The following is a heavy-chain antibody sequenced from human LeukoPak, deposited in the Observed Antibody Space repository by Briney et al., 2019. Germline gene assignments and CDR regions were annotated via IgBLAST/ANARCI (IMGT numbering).Heavy chain of an antibody. CDR1: GYTLTELS. CDR3: ATVGDASPYYDFWSGSYLFDY. Sequence: ASVKVSCKVSGYTLTELSMHWVRQAPGKGLEWMGGSDPEDGETIYAQKFQGRVTMTEDTSTDTAYMELSSLRSEDTAVYYCATVGDASPYYDFWSGSYLFDYWGQGTLVTVSS. D-gene: IGHD3-3*01. CDR2: SDPEDGET. J-gene: IGHJ4*02. V-gene: IGHV1-24*01.